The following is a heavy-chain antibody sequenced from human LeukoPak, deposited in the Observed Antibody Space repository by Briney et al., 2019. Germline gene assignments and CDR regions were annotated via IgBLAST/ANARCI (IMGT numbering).Heavy chain of an antibody. CDR2: IYPGDSDN. D-gene: IGHD3-3*01. V-gene: IGHV5-51*01. CDR1: GYSFTSYW. CDR3: ARLNDEIGVVKSWFDP. Sequence: GESLKISCKGSGYSFTSYWIGWVRQMPGKGLEWMGIIYPGDSDNRYSPSFQGQVTISADKSISTAYLQWSSLKASDTAMYYCARLNDEIGVVKSWFDPWGQGTLVTVSS. J-gene: IGHJ5*02.